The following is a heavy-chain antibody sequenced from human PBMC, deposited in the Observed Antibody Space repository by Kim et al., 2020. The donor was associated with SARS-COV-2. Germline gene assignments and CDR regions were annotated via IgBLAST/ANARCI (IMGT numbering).Heavy chain of an antibody. CDR2: ISTSGSVT. D-gene: IGHD3-10*01. CDR1: GFNFGDYY. Sequence: GGSLRLSCAASGFNFGDYYMSWIRQAPGKGLQWLSYISTSGSVTSYADSAKGRFTTSRANAKSFLFLDISSLRAEDTAMYYCPRDRECLHPPSRNDYWG. V-gene: IGHV3-11*01. CDR3: PRDRECLHPPSRNDY. J-gene: IGHJ4*01.